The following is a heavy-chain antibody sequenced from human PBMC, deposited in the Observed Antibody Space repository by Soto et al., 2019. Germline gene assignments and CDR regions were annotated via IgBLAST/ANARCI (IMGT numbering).Heavy chain of an antibody. CDR2: IYPGDSDT. J-gene: IGHJ6*02. CDR3: ARHEQYYYYYSGLDV. Sequence: EVQLVQSGAEVKKPGESLKISCKGSGYSFTSYWIGWVRQMPGKGLVWMGIIYPGDSDTRYSPSFHGQVTISADKSISTANLQLSSLKASDTAMYYFARHEQYYYYYSGLDVWGQWTTVTVSS. V-gene: IGHV5-51*01. CDR1: GYSFTSYW.